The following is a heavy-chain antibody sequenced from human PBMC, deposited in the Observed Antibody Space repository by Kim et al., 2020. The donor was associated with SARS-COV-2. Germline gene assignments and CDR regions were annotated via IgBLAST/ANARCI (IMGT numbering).Heavy chain of an antibody. CDR1: GFTFSSYA. J-gene: IGHJ4*02. D-gene: IGHD3-3*01. Sequence: VGSLRLSCAASGFTFSSYALSWVRQAPGKGLEWVSAISGSGGSTYYADAVKGRFTISRDNSKNTLYLQMNSLRAEDTAVYYCAKATIWGITIPYYFDYWGQGTLVTVSS. CDR3: AKATIWGITIPYYFDY. V-gene: IGHV3-23*01. CDR2: ISGSGGST.